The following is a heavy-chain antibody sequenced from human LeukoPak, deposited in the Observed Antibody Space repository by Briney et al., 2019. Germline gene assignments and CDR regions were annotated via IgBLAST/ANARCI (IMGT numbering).Heavy chain of an antibody. J-gene: IGHJ2*01. CDR2: INHSGNI. Sequence: SETLSLTCTVYGGSFSDFHWSWIRLPPGKGLEWIGEINHSGNINYNPSLKSRVTIPIDTSKNQFSLKLSSVTAADTAVYYCARGKVTRHWYFDLWGRGTLVTVSS. V-gene: IGHV4-34*01. CDR1: GGSFSDFH. CDR3: ARGKVTRHWYFDL. D-gene: IGHD4-17*01.